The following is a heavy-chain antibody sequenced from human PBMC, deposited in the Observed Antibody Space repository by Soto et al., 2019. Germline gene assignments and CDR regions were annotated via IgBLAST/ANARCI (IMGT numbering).Heavy chain of an antibody. J-gene: IGHJ6*04. CDR3: ARGGKVGGDLDV. CDR1: GGTFGRYT. CDR2: IIPILETA. V-gene: IGHV1-69*08. Sequence: QVQLVQSGAEVKKPGSSVKVSCKASGGTFGRYTLSWVRQAPGQGLEWMGWIIPILETANYARRFQGRLTITADTSTGAAYMHLRGLKSDDPGVYYCARGGKVGGDLDVWGKGTPVTVSS. D-gene: IGHD1-26*01.